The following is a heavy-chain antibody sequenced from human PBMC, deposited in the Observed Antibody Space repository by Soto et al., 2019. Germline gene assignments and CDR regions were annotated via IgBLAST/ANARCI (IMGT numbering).Heavy chain of an antibody. D-gene: IGHD1-7*01. J-gene: IGHJ4*02. CDR2: INLDGSEK. CDR1: GFTFSDYW. Sequence: GGSLRLSCAASGFTFSDYWMSWVRQTPGKGLEWVGNINLDGSEKYYAGFVKGRFTFSRDNVKNSLYLQMSSLRAEDTAVDYSARDDPKGCNYCVAFFDYLGEGT. V-gene: IGHV3-7*04. CDR3: ARDDPKGCNYCVAFFDY.